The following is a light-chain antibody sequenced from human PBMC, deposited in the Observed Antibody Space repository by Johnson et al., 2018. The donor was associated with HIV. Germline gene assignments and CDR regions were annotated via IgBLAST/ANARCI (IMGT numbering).Light chain of an antibody. J-gene: IGLJ1*01. CDR2: ENN. CDR1: SSNIGNNY. Sequence: QSVLTQSPSVSAAPGQKVTISCSGSSSNIGNNYVSWYQQLPGTAPKLLIHENNKRPSGIPDRFSGSKSGTSATLGIAGLQTGDEADYYCGTWDNSHITGSVFGPGTQVTVL. V-gene: IGLV1-51*02. CDR3: GTWDNSHITGSV.